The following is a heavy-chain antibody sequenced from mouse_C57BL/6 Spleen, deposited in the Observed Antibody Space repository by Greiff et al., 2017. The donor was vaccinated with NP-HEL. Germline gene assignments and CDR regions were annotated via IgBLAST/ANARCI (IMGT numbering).Heavy chain of an antibody. CDR1: GFTFSDYY. D-gene: IGHD2-3*01. V-gene: IGHV5-16*01. Sequence: EVKLEESEGGLVQPGSSMKLSCTASGFTFSDYYMAWVRQVPEKGLEWVANINYDGSSTYYLDSLKSRFIISRDNAKNILYLQMSSLKSEDTATYYCARDDGYYGAYWGQGTLVTVSA. CDR2: INYDGSST. CDR3: ARDDGYYGAY. J-gene: IGHJ3*01.